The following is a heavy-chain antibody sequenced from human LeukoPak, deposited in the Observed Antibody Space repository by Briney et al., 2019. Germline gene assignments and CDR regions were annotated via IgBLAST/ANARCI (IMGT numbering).Heavy chain of an antibody. V-gene: IGHV3-23*01. D-gene: IGHD2-2*01. CDR1: GFTFSSYG. CDR2: ISGSGGST. J-gene: IGHJ6*03. Sequence: GGSLRLSCAASGFTFSSYGMSWVRQAPGKGLEWVSAISGSGGSTYYADSVKGRFTISRDNSKNTLYLQMNSLRAEDTAVYYCAKNPDAFYYYYYMDVWGKGTTVTVSS. CDR3: AKNPDAFYYYYYMDV.